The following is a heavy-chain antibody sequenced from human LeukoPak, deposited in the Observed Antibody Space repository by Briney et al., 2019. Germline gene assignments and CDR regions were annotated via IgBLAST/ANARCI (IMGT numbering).Heavy chain of an antibody. J-gene: IGHJ3*02. CDR1: GYTFTSYA. V-gene: IGHV1-3*01. Sequence: ASVKVSCKASGYTFTSYAMHWVRQAPGQRLEWMGWINAGNGNTKYSQKFQGRVTITRDTSASTAYMELSSLRSEDTAVYYCARDGAKSEARGYSRAFDIWGQGTMVTVSS. D-gene: IGHD2-15*01. CDR3: ARDGAKSEARGYSRAFDI. CDR2: INAGNGNT.